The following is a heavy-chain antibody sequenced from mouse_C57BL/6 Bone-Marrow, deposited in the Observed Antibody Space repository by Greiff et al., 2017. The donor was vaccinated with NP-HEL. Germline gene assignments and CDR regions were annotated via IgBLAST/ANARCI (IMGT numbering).Heavy chain of an antibody. CDR1: GYTFTSYW. D-gene: IGHD1-1*01. CDR2: IHPSDSDT. CDR3: AIRSTVFDY. Sequence: QVHVKQPGAELVKPGASVKVSCKASGYTFTSYWMHWVKQRPGQGLEWIGRIHPSDSDTNYNQKFKGKATLTGDKSTSTTYMQLSSLTSEDSAVYYCAIRSTVFDYWGQGTTLTVSS. J-gene: IGHJ2*01. V-gene: IGHV1-74*01.